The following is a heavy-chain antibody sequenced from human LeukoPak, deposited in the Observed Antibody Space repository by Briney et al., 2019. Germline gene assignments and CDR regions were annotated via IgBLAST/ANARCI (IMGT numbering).Heavy chain of an antibody. CDR2: IRYDGSNK. J-gene: IGHJ4*02. CDR1: GFAFSSYG. V-gene: IGHV3-30*02. D-gene: IGHD1-26*01. CDR3: AKYPSGWELHYFDY. Sequence: GGSLRLSCAASGFAFSSYGMHWVRQAPGKGLEWVAFIRYDGSNKYYADSVKGRFTISRDNSKNTLYLQMNSLRAEDTAVYYCAKYPSGWELHYFDYWGQGTLVTVSS.